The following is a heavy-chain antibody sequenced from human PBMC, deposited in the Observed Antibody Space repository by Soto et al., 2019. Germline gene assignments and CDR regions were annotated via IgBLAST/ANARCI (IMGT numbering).Heavy chain of an antibody. CDR3: ARSSYTALAY. CDR2: INHSGTT. J-gene: IGHJ4*02. D-gene: IGHD5-18*01. CDR1: GGSVSGNY. Sequence: SETLSLTCAVYGGSVSGNYCGWIRLAPGMGLEWIGEINHSGTTNYNPSLESRVTIAVDTSKSQFSLRLSSVTAADTAVYYCARSSYTALAYWGQGTLVTVS. V-gene: IGHV4-34*01.